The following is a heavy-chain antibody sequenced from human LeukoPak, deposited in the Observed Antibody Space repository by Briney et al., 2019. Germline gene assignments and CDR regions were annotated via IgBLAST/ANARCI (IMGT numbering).Heavy chain of an antibody. D-gene: IGHD6-13*01. J-gene: IGHJ4*02. V-gene: IGHV4-30-4*08. Sequence: SLRLSCAASGFTFSSYSMTWVRQAPGKGLEWIGYIYYSGSTYYNPSLKSRVTISVDTSKNQFSLKLSSVTAADTAVYYCAREVAAAGTAYDYWGQGTLVTVSS. CDR2: IYYSGST. CDR1: GFTFSSYS. CDR3: AREVAAAGTAYDY.